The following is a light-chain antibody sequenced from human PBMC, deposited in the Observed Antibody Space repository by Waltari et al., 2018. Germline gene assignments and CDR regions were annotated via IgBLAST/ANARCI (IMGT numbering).Light chain of an antibody. J-gene: IGLJ1*01. V-gene: IGLV2-23*01. CDR3: CSFAGSNTYV. CDR1: RSDFGSYNL. Sequence: HSALTQPASVSGSPGQSITISCTGARSDFGSYNLVSWYQQHPGKAPKLMIYEGSKRPPGVSNRFSGSKSGNTGSLTISGLQTEDEADYYCCSFAGSNTYVLGTGTKVSVL. CDR2: EGS.